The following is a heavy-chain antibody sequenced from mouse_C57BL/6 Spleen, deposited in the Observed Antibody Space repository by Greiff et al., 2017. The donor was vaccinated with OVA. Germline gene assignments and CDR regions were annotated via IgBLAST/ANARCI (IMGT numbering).Heavy chain of an antibody. V-gene: IGHV5-16*01. Sequence: EVKLMESEGGLVQPGSSMKLSCTASGFTFSDYYMAWVRQVPEKGLEWVANINYDGSSTYYLDSLKSRFIISRDNAKNILYLQMSSLKSEDTATYYCAREEGAMDYWGQGTSVTVSS. J-gene: IGHJ4*01. CDR3: AREEGAMDY. CDR2: INYDGSST. CDR1: GFTFSDYY.